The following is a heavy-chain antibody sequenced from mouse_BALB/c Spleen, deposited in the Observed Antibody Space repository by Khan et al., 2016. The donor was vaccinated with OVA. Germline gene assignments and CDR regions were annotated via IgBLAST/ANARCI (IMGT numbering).Heavy chain of an antibody. Sequence: VRLQQSGPELVKPGASVKIPCKASGFTFTDYNMAWVKQSHGKSLQWIGDIIPNNGGTIYNQKFKGKATLTVDKSSSTAYMELRSLTSEDTAVYYCARHGYGGFAYWGQGTLVTVS. CDR2: IIPNNGGT. CDR1: GFTFTDYN. J-gene: IGHJ3*01. V-gene: IGHV1-18*01. D-gene: IGHD2-2*01. CDR3: ARHGYGGFAY.